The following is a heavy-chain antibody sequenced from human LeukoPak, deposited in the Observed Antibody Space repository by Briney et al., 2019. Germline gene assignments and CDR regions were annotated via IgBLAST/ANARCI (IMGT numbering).Heavy chain of an antibody. CDR2: INHSGST. CDR3: AREATRLGLRPFDY. J-gene: IGHJ4*02. V-gene: IGHV4-34*01. CDR1: GGSFSGYY. D-gene: IGHD5/OR15-5a*01. Sequence: PSETLSLTCAVYGGSFSGYYWSWIRLPPGKGLEWIGEINHSGSTNYNPSLKSRVTISVDTSKNQFSLKLSSVTAADTAVYYCAREATRLGLRPFDYWGQGTLVTVSS.